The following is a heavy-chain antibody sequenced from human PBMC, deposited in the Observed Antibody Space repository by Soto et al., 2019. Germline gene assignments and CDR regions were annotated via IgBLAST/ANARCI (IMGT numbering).Heavy chain of an antibody. CDR3: ARHFVVYNGFDFSY. V-gene: IGHV4-31*03. CDR1: GGSISSGGYY. D-gene: IGHD5-12*01. J-gene: IGHJ4*02. Sequence: SETLSLTCTVSGGSISSGGYYWSWIRQHPGKGLEWIGYIYYSGSTYYNPSLKSRVTISVDTSKNQFSLKLSSVTAADTAVYYCARHFVVYNGFDFSYWGQSALVTVS. CDR2: IYYSGST.